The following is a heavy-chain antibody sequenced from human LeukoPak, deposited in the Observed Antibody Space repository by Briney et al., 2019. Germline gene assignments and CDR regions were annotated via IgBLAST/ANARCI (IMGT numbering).Heavy chain of an antibody. CDR1: GFTFSSYS. D-gene: IGHD6-19*01. V-gene: IGHV3-21*01. CDR2: ISSSSSYI. J-gene: IGHJ4*02. Sequence: GGSLRLSCAASGFTFSSYSMNWVRQAPGKGLEWVSSISSSSSYIYYADSVKGRFTISRDNAKNSLYLQMNSLRAADTAVYYCARVISVAGYDYWGQGTLVTVSS. CDR3: ARVISVAGYDY.